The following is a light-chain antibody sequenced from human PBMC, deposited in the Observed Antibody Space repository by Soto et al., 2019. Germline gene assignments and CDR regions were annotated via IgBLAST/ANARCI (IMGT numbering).Light chain of an antibody. CDR3: QQYGSSFRYT. Sequence: EIVLTQSPGTLSLSLGERSTLSCRASQSVNGNYLTWYQQKPGQAPRLLIYGASSRATGIPDRFSGSGSGTGFTLTISRLGPEYFAVYYCQQYGSSFRYTFGQGTKLEIK. J-gene: IGKJ2*01. V-gene: IGKV3-20*01. CDR2: GAS. CDR1: QSVNGNY.